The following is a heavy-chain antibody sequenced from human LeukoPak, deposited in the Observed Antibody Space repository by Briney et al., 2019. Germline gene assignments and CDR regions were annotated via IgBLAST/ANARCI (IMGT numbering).Heavy chain of an antibody. CDR2: IYHTGHT. J-gene: IGHJ4*02. V-gene: IGHV4-59*01. CDR3: ARHRFGHLFDT. D-gene: IGHD3-16*01. Sequence: SETLSLTCTVSGGSISSYYWSWIRQPPGKGLEWIGYIYHTGHTEYNPSLKSRVSISLDTSKSQFSLKLSSVTAADTAVYCCARHRFGHLFDTWGQGTLVTVSS. CDR1: GGSISSYY.